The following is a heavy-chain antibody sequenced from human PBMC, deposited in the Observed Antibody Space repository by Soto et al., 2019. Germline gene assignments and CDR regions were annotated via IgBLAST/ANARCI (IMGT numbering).Heavy chain of an antibody. D-gene: IGHD6-13*01. Sequence: SLRLSCAASGFTFSSYWMSWVRQAPGKGLEWVANIKQDGSEKYYVDSVKGRFTISRDNAKNSLYLQMNSLRAEDTAVYYCARDTILAAAGFYYFDYWGQGTLVTVSS. CDR2: IKQDGSEK. CDR3: ARDTILAAAGFYYFDY. J-gene: IGHJ4*02. V-gene: IGHV3-7*03. CDR1: GFTFSSYW.